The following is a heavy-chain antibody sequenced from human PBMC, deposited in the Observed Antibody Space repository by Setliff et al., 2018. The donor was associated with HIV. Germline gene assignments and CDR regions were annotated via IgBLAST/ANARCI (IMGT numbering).Heavy chain of an antibody. CDR2: IYYNGNT. Sequence: SETLSLTCTVSGGSIKSYYWSWIRQAPGKGLEWIGYIYYNGNTNYNPSLKSRVTISIDTSKKQLSLKLNSVTAADTAVYYCARAMGANWSYYYYMDVWGKGTTVTVS. V-gene: IGHV4-59*01. D-gene: IGHD1-26*01. CDR1: GGSIKSYY. J-gene: IGHJ6*03. CDR3: ARAMGANWSYYYYMDV.